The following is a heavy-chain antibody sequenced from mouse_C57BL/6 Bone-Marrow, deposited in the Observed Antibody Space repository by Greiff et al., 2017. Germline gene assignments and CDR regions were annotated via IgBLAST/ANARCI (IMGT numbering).Heavy chain of an antibody. V-gene: IGHV1-80*01. CDR3: ARGGGTAWFAY. J-gene: IGHJ3*01. CDR2: IYPGDGDT. D-gene: IGHD3-3*01. Sequence: QVQLQQSGAELVKPGASVKISCTVSGYAFSSYWMNWVKQRPGKGLEWIGQIYPGDGDTNYNGKFKGKGILTADQSSSQAYMQLSSLTSEDSAVYFCARGGGTAWFAYWGQGTLVTVSA. CDR1: GYAFSSYW.